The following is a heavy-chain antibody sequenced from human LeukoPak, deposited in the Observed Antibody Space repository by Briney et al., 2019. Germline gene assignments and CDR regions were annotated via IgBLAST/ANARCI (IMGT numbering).Heavy chain of an antibody. V-gene: IGHV3-15*01. Sequence: NSGGSLRLSCAASGFTFSNAWMSWVRQAPGKGLEWVGRIKSKTDGGTTDYAAPVKGRFTISRDDSKNTLYLQMNSLKTEDTAVYYCTTSADYADFDYWGQGTLVTVSS. CDR3: TTSADYADFDY. D-gene: IGHD4-17*01. CDR2: IKSKTDGGTT. J-gene: IGHJ4*02. CDR1: GFTFSNAW.